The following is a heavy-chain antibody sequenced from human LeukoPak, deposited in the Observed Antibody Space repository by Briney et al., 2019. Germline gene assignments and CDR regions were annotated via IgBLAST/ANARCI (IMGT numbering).Heavy chain of an antibody. J-gene: IGHJ4*02. V-gene: IGHV3-74*01. CDR1: GFTFSSNW. CDR3: AKGLHGSGTSISPFDY. Sequence: GGSLRLSCAASGFTFSSNWMHWVRQAPGKGLVWVSRINGDGWTHYADSVKGRFTISRDNSKNALYLQMNSLRGEDTAVYYCAKGLHGSGTSISPFDYWGQGTLVTVSS. CDR2: INGDGWT. D-gene: IGHD3-10*01.